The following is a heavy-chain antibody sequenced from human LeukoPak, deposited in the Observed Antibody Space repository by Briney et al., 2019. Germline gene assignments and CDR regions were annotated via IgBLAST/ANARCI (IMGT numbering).Heavy chain of an antibody. CDR1: GFTFSSYA. Sequence: GRSLRLSCAASGFTFSSYAMHWVRQAPGKGLEWVAVISYDGSNKYYADSVKGRFTISRDNSKNTLYLQMNSLRAEDTAVYYCAKDARSSTSYFDYWGQGTLVTVSS. V-gene: IGHV3-30*04. CDR2: ISYDGSNK. CDR3: AKDARSSTSYFDY. J-gene: IGHJ4*02. D-gene: IGHD2-2*01.